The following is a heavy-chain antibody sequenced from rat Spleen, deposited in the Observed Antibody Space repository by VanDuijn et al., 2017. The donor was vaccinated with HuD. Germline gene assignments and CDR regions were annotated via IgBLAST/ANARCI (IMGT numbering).Heavy chain of an antibody. CDR1: GFTFSDYY. J-gene: IGHJ2*01. CDR3: ARHSYGYSHFDY. Sequence: EVQLVESGGGLVQPGGSLKLSCAASGFTFSDYYMAWVRQAPKKGLEWVASISYEDSNTFYGDSVKGRFTISRNKAKSTLYLQMDSLRSEDTATYYCARHSYGYSHFDYWGQGVMVTVSS. V-gene: IGHV5-22*01. D-gene: IGHD1-9*01. CDR2: ISYEDSNT.